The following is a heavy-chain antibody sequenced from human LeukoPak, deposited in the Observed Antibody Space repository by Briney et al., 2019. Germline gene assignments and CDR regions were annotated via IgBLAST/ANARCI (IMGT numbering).Heavy chain of an antibody. CDR3: ARIDSSGSQVDAFDI. CDR2: MNPNSGNT. V-gene: IGHV1-8*03. D-gene: IGHD6-19*01. CDR1: GYTFTSSD. Sequence: GASVKVSCKASGYTFTSSDINWVRQATGQGLEWMGWMNPNSGNTGYAQKFQGRVTITRDTSISTAYMDLSSLRSEDTAVYYCARIDSSGSQVDAFDIWGQGTMVTVSS. J-gene: IGHJ3*02.